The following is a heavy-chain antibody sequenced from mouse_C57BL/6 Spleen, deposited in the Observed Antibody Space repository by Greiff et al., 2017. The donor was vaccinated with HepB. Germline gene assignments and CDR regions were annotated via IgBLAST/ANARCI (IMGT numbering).Heavy chain of an antibody. CDR2: IWSGGST. Sequence: VKLVESGPGLVQPSQSLSITCTVSGFSLTSYGVHWVRQSPGKGLEWLGVIWSGGSTDYNAAFISRLSISKDNSKSQVFFKMNSLQADDTAIYYCARKVDSSGLYAMDYWGQGTSVTVSS. CDR3: ARKVDSSGLYAMDY. V-gene: IGHV2-2*01. J-gene: IGHJ4*01. CDR1: GFSLTSYG. D-gene: IGHD3-2*02.